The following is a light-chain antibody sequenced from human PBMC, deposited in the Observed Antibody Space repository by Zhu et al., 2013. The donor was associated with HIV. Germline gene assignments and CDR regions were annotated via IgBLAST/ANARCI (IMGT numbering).Light chain of an antibody. J-gene: IGKJ2*03. V-gene: IGKV1-33*01. Sequence: DIKMTQSPASLSASIGDRVTVTCQVNQDIRNYLNWYQQKAGKAPKLLIYDASNLETGVPSRFSGSGSGTDFTLTISSLQSEDFAVYYCQQYNAWPFSFGQGTKLEAK. CDR1: QDIRNY. CDR2: DAS. CDR3: QQYNAWPFS.